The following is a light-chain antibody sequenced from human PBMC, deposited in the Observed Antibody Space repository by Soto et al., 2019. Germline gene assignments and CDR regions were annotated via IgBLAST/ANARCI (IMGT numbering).Light chain of an antibody. CDR1: SSDVGGYNY. CDR3: CSYAGTYVV. Sequence: QSVLTQPRSVSGSPGQSVTISCTGTSSDVGGYNYVSWYQQHPGKAPKVMIYDVSKRPSGVPDRFSGSKSGNTASLTISGLQAEDEADYYCCSYAGTYVVFGGGTKLTVL. CDR2: DVS. V-gene: IGLV2-11*01. J-gene: IGLJ2*01.